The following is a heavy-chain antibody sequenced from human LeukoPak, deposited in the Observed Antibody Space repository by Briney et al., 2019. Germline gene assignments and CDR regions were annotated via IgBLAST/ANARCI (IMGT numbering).Heavy chain of an antibody. V-gene: IGHV1-2*02. Sequence: ASVKVSCKASGYTFTSYYMHWVRQAPGQGLEWMGWINPNSGGTNYAQKFQGRVTMTRDTSISTAYMELSRLRSDDTAVYYCARGGGSYVGEGFGMDVWGQGTTVTVSS. CDR3: ARGGGSYVGEGFGMDV. J-gene: IGHJ6*02. CDR1: GYTFTSYY. D-gene: IGHD1-26*01. CDR2: INPNSGGT.